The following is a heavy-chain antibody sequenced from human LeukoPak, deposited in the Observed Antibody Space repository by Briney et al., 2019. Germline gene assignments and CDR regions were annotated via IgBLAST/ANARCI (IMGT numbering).Heavy chain of an antibody. CDR1: GFTFSSYA. CDR2: ITGNGGDT. CDR3: AKGSSTSRPYYFDD. V-gene: IGHV3-23*01. D-gene: IGHD6-6*01. J-gene: IGHJ4*02. Sequence: GGSLRLSCAASGFTFSSYAMSWVRQTPGKGLEWVSAITGNGGDTYSADSVKGRLTISRDNSKNTLYLQMDSLRAEDAAVYYSAKGSSTSRPYYFDDWGQGTLVTVSS.